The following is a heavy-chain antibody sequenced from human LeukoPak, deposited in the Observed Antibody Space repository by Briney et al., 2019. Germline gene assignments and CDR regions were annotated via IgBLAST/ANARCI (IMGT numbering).Heavy chain of an antibody. D-gene: IGHD3-10*01. CDR3: AKGLWFGELPLH. J-gene: IGHJ4*02. CDR1: GFTFSTYG. Sequence: PGGSLRLSCAASGFTFSTYGMSWARQAPGKGLEWVSAISGSGGSTYYADSVKGRFTISRDNSKNTLYLQMNSLRAEDTAVYYCAKGLWFGELPLHWGQGTLVTVSS. V-gene: IGHV3-23*01. CDR2: ISGSGGST.